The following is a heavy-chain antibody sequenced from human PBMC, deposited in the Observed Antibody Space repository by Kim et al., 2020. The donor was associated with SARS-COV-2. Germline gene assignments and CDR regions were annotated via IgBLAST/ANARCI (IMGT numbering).Heavy chain of an antibody. V-gene: IGHV1-69*04. CDR1: GGGFGTYA. J-gene: IGHJ6*03. CDR2: IIPIVGVA. CDR3: ARGGRYYNYYYMDV. Sequence: SVKVSCKASGGGFGTYAINWVRQAPGQGPEWMGRIIPIVGVADYAQRFQGRVTITADKFTSTAYMELRSLRSEDTALYYCARGGRYYNYYYMDVWGKGT.